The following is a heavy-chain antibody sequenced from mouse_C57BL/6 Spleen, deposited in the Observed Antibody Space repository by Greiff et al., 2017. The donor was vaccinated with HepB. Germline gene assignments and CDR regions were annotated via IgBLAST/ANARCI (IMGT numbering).Heavy chain of an antibody. CDR2: IDPSDSYT. V-gene: IGHV1-69*01. Sequence: QVQLQQPGAELVMPGASVKLSCKASGYTFTSYWMHWVKQRPGQGLEWIGEIDPSDSYTNYNQKFKGKSTLPVDKSSSTAYMQLSSRTSEDSEVYYCARRGITTVVAEYFDVWGTGTTVTVSS. J-gene: IGHJ1*03. CDR3: ARRGITTVVAEYFDV. D-gene: IGHD1-1*01. CDR1: GYTFTSYW.